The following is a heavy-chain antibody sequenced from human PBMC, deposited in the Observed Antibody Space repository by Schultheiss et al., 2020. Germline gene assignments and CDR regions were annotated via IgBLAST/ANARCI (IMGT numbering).Heavy chain of an antibody. J-gene: IGHJ4*02. CDR2: ISAYNGNT. CDR1: GYTFTSYG. CDR3: ASNLQYSGSYYPYYFDY. Sequence: ASVKVSCKASGYTFTSYGISWVRQAPGQGLEWMGWISAYNGNTNYAQKLQGRVTMTTDTSTSTAYMELRSLRSDDTAVYYCASNLQYSGSYYPYYFDYWGQGTSVNVSS. D-gene: IGHD1-26*01. V-gene: IGHV1-18*01.